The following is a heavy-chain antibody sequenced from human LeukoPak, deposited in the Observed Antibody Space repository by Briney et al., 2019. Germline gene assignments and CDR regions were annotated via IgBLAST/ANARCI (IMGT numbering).Heavy chain of an antibody. V-gene: IGHV4-61*09. CDR1: GGSISSGSYF. CDR3: ARYGSGSSPIDY. Sequence: PSQTLSLTCTVSGGSISSGSYFWSWIRQPAGKGLEWIGEINHSGSTNYNPSLKSRVTISVDTSKNQFSLKLSSVTAADTAVYYCARYGSGSSPIDYWGQGTLVTVSS. CDR2: INHSGST. J-gene: IGHJ4*02. D-gene: IGHD3-10*01.